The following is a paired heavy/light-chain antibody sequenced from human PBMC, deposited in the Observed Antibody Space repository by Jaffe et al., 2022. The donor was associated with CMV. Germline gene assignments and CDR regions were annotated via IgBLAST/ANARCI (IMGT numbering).Light chain of an antibody. CDR1: QSISSY. Sequence: DIQMTQSPSSLSASVGDRVTITCRASQSISSYLNWYQQKPGKAPKLLIYAASSLQSGVPSRFSGSGSGTDFTLTISSLQPEDFATYYCQQSYSTRTFGQGTKLEIK. V-gene: IGKV1-39*01. J-gene: IGKJ2*01. CDR3: QQSYSTRT. CDR2: AAS.
Heavy chain of an antibody. V-gene: IGHV3-23*01. CDR3: AKEINGGYYVLHRDDAFDI. Sequence: EVQLLESGGGLVQPGGSLRLSCAASGFTFSSYAMSWVRQAPGKGLEWVSAISGSGGSTYYADSVKGRFTISRDNSKNTLYLQMNSLRAEDTAVYYCAKEINGGYYVLHRDDAFDIWGQGTMVTVSS. CDR1: GFTFSSYA. J-gene: IGHJ3*02. D-gene: IGHD3-22*01. CDR2: ISGSGGST.